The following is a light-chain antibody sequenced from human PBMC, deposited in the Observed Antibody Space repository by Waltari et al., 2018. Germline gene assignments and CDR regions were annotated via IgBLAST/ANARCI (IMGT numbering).Light chain of an antibody. CDR2: EVI. J-gene: IGLJ1*01. Sequence: QSALTQPASVSGTPGQSITISCTGTNSDVGNYNLVSWYQHHPGEAPKLMICEVIKRPSGVSNRFAGTKSGNTASLTISGLQAEDEADYYCCSYAGSGTYVFGTGTKVTVL. CDR1: NSDVGNYNL. CDR3: CSYAGSGTYV. V-gene: IGLV2-23*02.